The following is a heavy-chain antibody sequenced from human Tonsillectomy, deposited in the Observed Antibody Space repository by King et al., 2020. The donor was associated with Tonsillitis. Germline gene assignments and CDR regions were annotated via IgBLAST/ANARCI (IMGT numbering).Heavy chain of an antibody. Sequence: VQLVESGGGLVQPGGSLRLSCAASGFTFSSYEMNWVRQAPGKGLEWVSYISSSGSTIYYADSVKGRFTISRDNAKKSLYLQMNSLRSEDTAVYYCARDGVVVPAAIDYYYYMDVWGKGTTVTVSS. CDR2: ISSSGSTI. CDR1: GFTFSSYE. V-gene: IGHV3-48*03. J-gene: IGHJ6*03. D-gene: IGHD2-2*01. CDR3: ARDGVVVPAAIDYYYYMDV.